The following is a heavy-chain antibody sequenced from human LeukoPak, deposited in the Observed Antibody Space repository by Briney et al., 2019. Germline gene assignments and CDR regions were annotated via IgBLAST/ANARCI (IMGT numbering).Heavy chain of an antibody. CDR2: ISADGPT. CDR1: GFTFSSSP. D-gene: IGHD2-2*01. CDR3: ARRYCNTARCWGGFDY. Sequence: GGSLRLSCAASGFTFSSSPMSWVRQAPGKGLDWVSSISADGPTYYADSVKGRFTISRDNSTSTLYLQMNALRADDTAIYHCARRYCNTARCWGGFDYWGPGTVVTVSS. V-gene: IGHV3-23*01. J-gene: IGHJ4*01.